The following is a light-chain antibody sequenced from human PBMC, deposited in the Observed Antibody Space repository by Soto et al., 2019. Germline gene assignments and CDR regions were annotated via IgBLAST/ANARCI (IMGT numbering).Light chain of an antibody. Sequence: EIVMTQSPTTLSVSPGERATLSCRASQSVSSNLAWYQQKPGQAPRLLIYGASTRATGIPARFSGRGSATEFTLTISSLQSEDSAVYYCQQCNDWPHTFGQGTKLE. CDR2: GAS. CDR1: QSVSSN. CDR3: QQCNDWPHT. V-gene: IGKV3-15*01. J-gene: IGKJ2*01.